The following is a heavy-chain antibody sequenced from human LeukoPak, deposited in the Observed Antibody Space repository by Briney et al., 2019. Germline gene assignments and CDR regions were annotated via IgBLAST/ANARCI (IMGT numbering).Heavy chain of an antibody. D-gene: IGHD4-17*01. CDR1: GYTFTSYF. J-gene: IGHJ4*02. Sequence: ASVKVSCKASGYTFTSYFMHWVRQAPGQGLDWMGIINPSGGRTSYAQKFQGRVTMTRDTSTSTVYMELSSLRSEDTAVYYCARDSADYGDYDYWGQGTLVTVSS. CDR2: INPSGGRT. CDR3: ARDSADYGDYDY. V-gene: IGHV1-46*01.